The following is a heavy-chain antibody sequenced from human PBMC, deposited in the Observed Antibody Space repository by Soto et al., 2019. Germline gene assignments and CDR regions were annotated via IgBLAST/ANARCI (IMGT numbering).Heavy chain of an antibody. J-gene: IGHJ6*02. Sequence: WETLSLTCAVYSGSFSGYYWSWIRQPPGKGLEWIGEINHSGSTNYNPSLKSRVTISVDTSKNQFSLKLSSVTAADTAVYYCARVGQQLVRHYYYGMDVWGQGTTVTVSS. CDR1: SGSFSGYY. CDR3: ARVGQQLVRHYYYGMDV. D-gene: IGHD6-13*01. CDR2: INHSGST. V-gene: IGHV4-34*01.